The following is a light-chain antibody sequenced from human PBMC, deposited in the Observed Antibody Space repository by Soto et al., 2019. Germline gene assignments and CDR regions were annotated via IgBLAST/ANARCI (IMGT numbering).Light chain of an antibody. CDR3: QYYDSSLSGYV. V-gene: IGLV1-40*01. Sequence: QSALTQPPSVSGAPGQRVTISCTGSSANIGAAYNVDWYQQLPGTAPKLLIYGNNNRPSGVPARFSGSKSGTSASLDIAGLQAEDEGEDYCQYYDSSLSGYVFGTGTKVTVL. CDR1: SANIGAAYN. J-gene: IGLJ1*01. CDR2: GNN.